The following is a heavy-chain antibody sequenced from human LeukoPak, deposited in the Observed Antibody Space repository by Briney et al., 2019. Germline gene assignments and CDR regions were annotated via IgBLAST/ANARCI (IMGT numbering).Heavy chain of an antibody. CDR3: ASHRAQQCLVPGMDV. V-gene: IGHV4-39*01. CDR2: LYHTGST. Sequence: PSETLSLTCTVSGVSISSSSYYWGWSRQPPGKGLEWIGSLYHTGSTYYNPSLKRRVTISVDTSKNQLSLNLTSVTAADTAVYYCASHRAQQCLVPGMDVWGQGTTVTVSS. J-gene: IGHJ6*02. CDR1: GVSISSSSYY. D-gene: IGHD6-19*01.